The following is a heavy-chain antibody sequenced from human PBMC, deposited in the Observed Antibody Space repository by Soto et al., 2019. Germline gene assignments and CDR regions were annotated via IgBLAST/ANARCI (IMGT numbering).Heavy chain of an antibody. D-gene: IGHD3-22*01. CDR1: GGSISSINW. Sequence: PSDTLSLTCAVSGGSISSINWWSWVRQPPGKGLEWIGDIYHSGSTNYNPSLKSRVTISVDKSKNQFSLKLSSVTAADTAVYYCARSPDSSGYYPRWYYYGMDVWGQGTTVTVSS. J-gene: IGHJ6*02. CDR3: ARSPDSSGYYPRWYYYGMDV. V-gene: IGHV4-4*02. CDR2: IYHSGST.